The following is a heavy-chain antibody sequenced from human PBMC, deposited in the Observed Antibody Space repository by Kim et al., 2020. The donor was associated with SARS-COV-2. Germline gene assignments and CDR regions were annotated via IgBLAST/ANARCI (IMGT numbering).Heavy chain of an antibody. D-gene: IGHD3-22*01. CDR3: AKDSKHYYDSSGYYY. Sequence: GSVKGRFTISRDNAKNSLYLQMNSLRAEDTALYYCAKDSKHYYDSSGYYYWGQGTLVTVSS. V-gene: IGHV3-9*01. J-gene: IGHJ4*02.